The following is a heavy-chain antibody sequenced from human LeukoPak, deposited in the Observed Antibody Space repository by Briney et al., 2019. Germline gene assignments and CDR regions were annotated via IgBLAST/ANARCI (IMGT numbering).Heavy chain of an antibody. CDR3: ARVTSCSGGSCYSGSYYYYMDV. D-gene: IGHD2-15*01. V-gene: IGHV1-69*05. CDR2: IIPIFGTA. J-gene: IGHJ6*03. CDR1: GGTFSSYA. Sequence: SVKVSCKASGGTFSSYAISWVRQAPGQGLEWMGGIIPIFGTANYAQKFQGRVTITTDESTSTAYMELSSLRSEDTAVYYCARVTSCSGGSCYSGSYYYYMDVWGKGTTVTVSS.